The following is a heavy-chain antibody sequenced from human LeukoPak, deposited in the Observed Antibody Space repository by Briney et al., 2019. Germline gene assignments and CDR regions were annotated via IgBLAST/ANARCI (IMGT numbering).Heavy chain of an antibody. V-gene: IGHV3-23*01. CDR1: GFTFSSYA. CDR3: AKAVATRSLAFDY. J-gene: IGHJ4*02. D-gene: IGHD5-12*01. CDR2: ISGSGGST. Sequence: GGSLRLSCAASGFTFSSYAMSWVRKAPGKGLEGVSAISGSGGSTYYADSVKGRFTISRDNSKNTLYLQMNSLRAEDTAVYYCAKAVATRSLAFDYWGQGTLVTVSS.